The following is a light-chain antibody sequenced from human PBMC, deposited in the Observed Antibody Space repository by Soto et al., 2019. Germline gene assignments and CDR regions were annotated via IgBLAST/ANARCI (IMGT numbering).Light chain of an antibody. J-gene: IGLJ3*02. Sequence: QSALTQPASVSGSPGQSITISCTGTSSDVGGYNYVSWYQQHPGKAPKLMIYEVSNRPSGVSNRFSGSKSGNTASLTISGLQAEDEADYYCSSYTINSAPWEFGGGTKVTVL. CDR1: SSDVGGYNY. CDR3: SSYTINSAPWE. CDR2: EVS. V-gene: IGLV2-14*01.